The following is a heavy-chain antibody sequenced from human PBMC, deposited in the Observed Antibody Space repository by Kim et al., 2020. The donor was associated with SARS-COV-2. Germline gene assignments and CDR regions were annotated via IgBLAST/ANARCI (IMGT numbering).Heavy chain of an antibody. V-gene: IGHV4-4*02. D-gene: IGHD1-26*01. J-gene: IGHJ5*02. CDR1: GGCIISSNW. Sequence: SETLSLTCAFSGGCIISSNWGCGGRQPTCKCREGMGEIYSSGSTNYNPSPKSRVTISVGKSKNQFSLKLSSVTAADTAVYYCARASGEIVGATTGWFDPWGQGTLVTVSS. CDR3: ARASGEIVGATTGWFDP. CDR2: IYSSGST.